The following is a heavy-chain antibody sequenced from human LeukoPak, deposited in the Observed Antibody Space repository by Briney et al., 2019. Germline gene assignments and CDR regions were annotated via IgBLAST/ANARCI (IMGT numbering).Heavy chain of an antibody. D-gene: IGHD3-3*01. Sequence: SETLSLTCTVSGGSISSAPYYWSWIRQRPGKGLEWMGYISHSGNTYYNPSLKSRLNISADTSRNQFSLKLRSVTAADTAVYYCARGLDYDSYKKKRHYYFDYWGQGTLVTVSS. CDR2: ISHSGNT. CDR3: ARGLDYDSYKKKRHYYFDY. V-gene: IGHV4-31*03. CDR1: GGSISSAPYY. J-gene: IGHJ4*02.